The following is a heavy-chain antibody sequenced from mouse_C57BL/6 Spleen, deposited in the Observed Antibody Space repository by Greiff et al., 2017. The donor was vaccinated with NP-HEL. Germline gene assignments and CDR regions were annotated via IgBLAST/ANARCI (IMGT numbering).Heavy chain of an antibody. V-gene: IGHV5-4*01. CDR2: ISDGGSYT. CDR1: GFTFSSYA. D-gene: IGHD1-1*01. J-gene: IGHJ1*03. CDR3: ARAGYYGSRFYWYFDV. Sequence: EVQVVESGGGLVKPGGSLKLSCAASGFTFSSYAMSWVRQTPEKRLEWVATISDGGSYTYYPDNVKGRFTISRDNAKNNLYLQMSHLKSEDTAMYYCARAGYYGSRFYWYFDVWGTGTTVTVSS.